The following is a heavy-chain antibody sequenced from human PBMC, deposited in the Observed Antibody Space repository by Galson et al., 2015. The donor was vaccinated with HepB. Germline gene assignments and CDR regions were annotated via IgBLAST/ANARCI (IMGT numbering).Heavy chain of an antibody. D-gene: IGHD3-10*01. J-gene: IGHJ4*02. Sequence: SVKVSCKASGGTFSSYTINWVRQAPGQGLEWMGRIIPILGIANYAQKFQGRVTITADKSTSTAYMELSSLRSEDTAVYYCARDYYGSGSYEEIIAFDYWGQGTLVTVSS. V-gene: IGHV1-69*04. CDR3: ARDYYGSGSYEEIIAFDY. CDR2: IIPILGIA. CDR1: GGTFSSYT.